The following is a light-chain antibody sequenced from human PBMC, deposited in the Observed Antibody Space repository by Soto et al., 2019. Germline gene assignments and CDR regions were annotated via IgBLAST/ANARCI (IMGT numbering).Light chain of an antibody. J-gene: IGLJ2*01. CDR2: SDN. CDR1: SSNIGTNT. V-gene: IGLV1-44*01. CDR3: AAWDVSLVV. Sequence: QLVLTQPPSASGTPGQRVTISCSGSSSNIGTNTVIWYQQLPGAAPKLLIYSDNQRPSGVPDQFAGSKSGTSASLAISGLQSEDEADYYCAAWDVSLVVFGGGTKLTVL.